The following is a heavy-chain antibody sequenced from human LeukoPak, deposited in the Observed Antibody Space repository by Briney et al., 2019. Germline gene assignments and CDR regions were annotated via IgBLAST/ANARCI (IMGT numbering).Heavy chain of an antibody. V-gene: IGHV4-4*02. J-gene: IGHJ4*02. Sequence: PSETLSLTCAVSGGSISSSNWWSWVRQPPGKGLEWIGEIYHSGSTNYNPSLKSRVTILVDKSKNQFSLKVSSVTAADTAVYYCARENYDSSGYKGIPFVYFDSWGQGTLVTVSS. D-gene: IGHD3-22*01. CDR3: ARENYDSSGYKGIPFVYFDS. CDR2: IYHSGST. CDR1: GGSISSSNW.